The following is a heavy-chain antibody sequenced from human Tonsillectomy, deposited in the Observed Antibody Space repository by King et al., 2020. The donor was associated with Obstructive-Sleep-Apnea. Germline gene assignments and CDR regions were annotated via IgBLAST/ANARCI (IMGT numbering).Heavy chain of an antibody. D-gene: IGHD2-21*01. CDR3: ARVNAPALTGVVPFDF. CDR1: GSTFSTYA. J-gene: IGHJ3*01. Sequence: QLVQSGSELKKPGASVKVSCKASGSTFSTYAMNWVRQAPGQGFEWMGWINTNTGNPTYAQGFTGRFVFSLDTSVSTTYLQITSLKAEDTAVYYCARVNAPALTGVVPFDFWGQGTLVTVSS. V-gene: IGHV7-4-1*02. CDR2: INTNTGNP.